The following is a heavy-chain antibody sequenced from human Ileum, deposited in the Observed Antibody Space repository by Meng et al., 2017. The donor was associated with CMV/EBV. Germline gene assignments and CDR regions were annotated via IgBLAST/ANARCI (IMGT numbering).Heavy chain of an antibody. CDR3: ASHTHYAGNPPGTHNS. Sequence: GESLKISCAASGFTFSSYAMHWVRQAPGKGLEWVAVISYDGSNKYYADSVKGRFTISRDNSKNTLYLQMNSLRAEDTAVYYCASHTHYAGNPPGTHNSWGPGTLVTVSS. J-gene: IGHJ4*02. D-gene: IGHD1-14*01. CDR2: ISYDGSNK. V-gene: IGHV3-30-3*01. CDR1: GFTFSSYA.